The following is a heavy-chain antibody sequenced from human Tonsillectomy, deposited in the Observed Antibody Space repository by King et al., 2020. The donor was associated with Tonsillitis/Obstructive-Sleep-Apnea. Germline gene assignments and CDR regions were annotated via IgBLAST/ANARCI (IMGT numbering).Heavy chain of an antibody. CDR3: ARSYYDSSAFLGY. Sequence: VQLVQSGAEVKKPGESLKISCKGSGYSFTRYWIGWVRQMPGKGLEWMGIIYPGDSDTRYSPPFQGQATISADKSISTAYLQWSSLKASDTAMYYCARSYYDSSAFLGYWGQGTLVTVSS. V-gene: IGHV5-51*01. CDR2: IYPGDSDT. D-gene: IGHD3-22*01. CDR1: GYSFTRYW. J-gene: IGHJ4*02.